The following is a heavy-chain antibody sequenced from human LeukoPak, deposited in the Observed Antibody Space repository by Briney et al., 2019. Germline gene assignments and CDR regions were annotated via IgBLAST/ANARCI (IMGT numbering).Heavy chain of an antibody. CDR2: INHSGST. Sequence: SETLSLTCAVYGGSFSGYYWSWIRQPPGEGLEWIGEINHSGSTNYNPSLKSRVTISVDTSKNQFSLKLSSVTAADTAVYYCSRGLGTCFDYWGQGTLVTVSS. CDR1: GGSFSGYY. V-gene: IGHV4-34*01. CDR3: SRGLGTCFDY. J-gene: IGHJ4*02. D-gene: IGHD2-15*01.